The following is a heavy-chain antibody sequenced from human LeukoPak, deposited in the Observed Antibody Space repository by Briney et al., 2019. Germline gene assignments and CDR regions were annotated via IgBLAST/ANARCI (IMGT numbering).Heavy chain of an antibody. J-gene: IGHJ6*02. D-gene: IGHD6-13*01. V-gene: IGHV1-69*13. Sequence: SVKVSCKASGGTFSSYAISWVRQAPGQGLEWMGGIIPIFGTANYAQKFQGRVTITADESTSTAYMELSSLRSEDTAVYYCARETMRSSWYYYGMDVWGQGTTVTVSS. CDR2: IIPIFGTA. CDR1: GGTFSSYA. CDR3: ARETMRSSWYYYGMDV.